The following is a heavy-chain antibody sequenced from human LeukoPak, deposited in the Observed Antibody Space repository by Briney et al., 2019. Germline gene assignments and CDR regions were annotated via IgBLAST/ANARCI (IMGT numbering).Heavy chain of an antibody. V-gene: IGHV1-18*01. CDR1: GYIFTSYD. CDR3: AREHGSGSYYLYYYMDV. CDR2: ISAYNGNT. D-gene: IGHD3-10*01. J-gene: IGHJ6*03. Sequence: ASVKVSCKASGYIFTSYDISWVRQAPGQGLEWMGWISAYNGNTNYAQKLQGRVTMTTDTSTSTAYMELRSLRSDDTAVYYCAREHGSGSYYLYYYMDVWGKGTTVTVSS.